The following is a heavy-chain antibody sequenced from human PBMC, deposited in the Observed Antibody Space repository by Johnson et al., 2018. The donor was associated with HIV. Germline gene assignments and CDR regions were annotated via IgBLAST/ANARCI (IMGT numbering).Heavy chain of an antibody. V-gene: IGHV3-30*04. J-gene: IGHJ3*02. CDR3: AKRVPSKQLVDAFDI. CDR2: ISYDGSNK. Sequence: QVQLVESGGGVVQPGRSLRLSCAASGFTFSSYAMHWVRQAPGKGLEWVAVISYDGSNKYYADSVKGRFTISRDNAKNSLYLQMNSLRAEDTAVYYCAKRVPSKQLVDAFDIWGQGTMVIVSS. CDR1: GFTFSSYA. D-gene: IGHD6-6*01.